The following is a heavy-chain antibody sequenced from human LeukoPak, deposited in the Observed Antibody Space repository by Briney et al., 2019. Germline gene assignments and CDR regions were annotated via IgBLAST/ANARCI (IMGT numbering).Heavy chain of an antibody. J-gene: IGHJ4*02. CDR1: GGSFSGYY. CDR3: ARAWSPGEWSSSGLDY. CDR2: INHSGST. D-gene: IGHD6-6*01. V-gene: IGHV4-34*01. Sequence: SETLSLTCAVYGGSFSGYYWSWIRQPPGKGLEWIGEINHSGSTNYNPSLKSRVTISVDTSKNQFSLKLSSVTAADTAVYYCARAWSPGEWSSSGLDYWGQGTLVTVSS.